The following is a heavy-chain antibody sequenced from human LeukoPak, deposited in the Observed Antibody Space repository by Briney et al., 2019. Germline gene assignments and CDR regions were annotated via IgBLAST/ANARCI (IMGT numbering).Heavy chain of an antibody. Sequence: ASVKVSCKASGYTFTSYFMVWVRQAPGEGLEWMGVINPSGGSTNYAQKFQGRVTMTRDTSTSTVYMELSSLRSDDTAVYYCARGMGRAVAAHWGQGTLVTVSS. V-gene: IGHV1-46*01. CDR2: INPSGGST. J-gene: IGHJ4*02. CDR1: GYTFTSYF. CDR3: ARGMGRAVAAH. D-gene: IGHD6-19*01.